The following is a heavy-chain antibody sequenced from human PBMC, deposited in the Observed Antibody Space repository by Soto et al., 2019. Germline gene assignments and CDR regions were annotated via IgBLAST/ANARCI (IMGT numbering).Heavy chain of an antibody. J-gene: IGHJ6*02. CDR2: ISSSSSTI. D-gene: IGHD3-3*01. V-gene: IGHV3-48*02. CDR3: ATGQNEYYDFWSGYSGFYYYYGMDV. Sequence: GGSLRLSCAASGFTFSSYSMNWVRQAPGKGLEWVSYISSSSSTIYYADSVKGRFTISRDNAKNSLYLQMNSLRDEDTAVYYCATGQNEYYDFWSGYSGFYYYYGMDVWGQGITVTVSS. CDR1: GFTFSSYS.